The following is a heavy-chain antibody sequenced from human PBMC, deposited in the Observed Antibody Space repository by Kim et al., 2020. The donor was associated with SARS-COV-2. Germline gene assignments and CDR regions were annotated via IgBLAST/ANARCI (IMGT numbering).Heavy chain of an antibody. CDR1: GFTVSSNY. Sequence: GGSLRLSCAASGFTVSSNYMSWVRQAPGKGLEWVSVIYSGGSTYYADSVKGRFTISRDNSKNTLYLQMNSLRAEDTAVYYCARAPYSSGWGGSDYWGQGTLVTVSS. CDR2: IYSGGST. V-gene: IGHV3-53*01. J-gene: IGHJ4*02. D-gene: IGHD6-19*01. CDR3: ARAPYSSGWGGSDY.